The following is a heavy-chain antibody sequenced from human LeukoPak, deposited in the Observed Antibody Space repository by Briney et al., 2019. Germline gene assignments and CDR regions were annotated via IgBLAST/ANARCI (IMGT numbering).Heavy chain of an antibody. J-gene: IGHJ4*02. CDR2: IYHSGST. D-gene: IGHD4-11*01. CDR1: GYSISSGYY. Sequence: SETLSLTCTVSGYSISSGYYWSWIRQPPGKGLEWIGIIYHSGSTYYNPSLKSRVTISVDTSKNQFSLKLSSVTAADTAVYYCARVEYSNYAGSDYWGQGTLVTVSS. CDR3: ARVEYSNYAGSDY. V-gene: IGHV4-38-2*02.